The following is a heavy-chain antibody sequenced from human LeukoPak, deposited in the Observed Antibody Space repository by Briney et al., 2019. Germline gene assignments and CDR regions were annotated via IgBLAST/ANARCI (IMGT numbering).Heavy chain of an antibody. Sequence: GGSQRLSCAASGFTFSDYYMSWIRQAPGKGLEWVSYISSTGSTIYYADSVKGRFTISRDNAKNSLYLQMNSRRAEDTAVYYCASSEGVRIAARPIQYWGQGTLVTVSS. CDR2: ISSTGSTI. D-gene: IGHD6-6*01. V-gene: IGHV3-11*04. J-gene: IGHJ4*02. CDR1: GFTFSDYY. CDR3: ASSEGVRIAARPIQY.